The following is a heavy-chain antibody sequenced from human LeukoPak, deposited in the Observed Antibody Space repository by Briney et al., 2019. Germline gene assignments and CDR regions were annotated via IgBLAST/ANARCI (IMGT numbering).Heavy chain of an antibody. CDR3: ARRSTWEWELQPFDY. D-gene: IGHD1-26*01. V-gene: IGHV4-39*01. J-gene: IGHJ4*02. CDR2: IYSSGST. Sequence: SETLSLTCTVSGGSISSSSYYWGWIRQPPGKGLEWIGSIYSSGSTYYNPSLKSRVTISVDTSKNQFSLKLSSVTAADTAVYYCARRSTWEWELQPFDYWGQGTLVTVSS. CDR1: GGSISSSSYY.